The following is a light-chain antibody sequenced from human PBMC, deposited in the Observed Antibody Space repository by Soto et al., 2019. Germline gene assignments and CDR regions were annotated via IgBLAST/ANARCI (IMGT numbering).Light chain of an antibody. V-gene: IGKV1-5*03. Sequence: DIQMTQSPSPLSGAVGDRVTITCRASQTISSWSAWYQQKPGKAPKLLIYKASTLKSGVPSRFRGSGSGTEFTLTISSLQPDDFATYYCQHYNSYSEAFGQGTKVDIK. CDR1: QTISSW. CDR2: KAS. J-gene: IGKJ1*01. CDR3: QHYNSYSEA.